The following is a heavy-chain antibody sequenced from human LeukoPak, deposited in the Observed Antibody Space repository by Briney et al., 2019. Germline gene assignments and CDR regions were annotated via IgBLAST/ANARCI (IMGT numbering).Heavy chain of an antibody. D-gene: IGHD2-21*02. J-gene: IGHJ5*02. V-gene: IGHV7-4-1*02. Sequence: GASVTVSCKASGYTFTSYAMNWVRQAPGQGLEWMGWINTNTGNPTYAQGFTGRFVFSLDTSVSTAYLQISSLKAEDTAVYYCARDLGGVVTASFDPWGQGTLVTVSS. CDR3: ARDLGGVVTASFDP. CDR1: GYTFTSYA. CDR2: INTNTGNP.